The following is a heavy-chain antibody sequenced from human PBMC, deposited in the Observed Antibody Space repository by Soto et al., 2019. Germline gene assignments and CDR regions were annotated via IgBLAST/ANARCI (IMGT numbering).Heavy chain of an antibody. V-gene: IGHV4-31*03. J-gene: IGHJ6*02. Sequence: QVQLQESGPGLVKPSQTLSLTCTVSGGSISSGGYYWSWIRQNPGKGLEWIGYIYYSGSTYYNPSLKSRVTISVDTSKNLVSLKLSSVTAADTAVYYWARDLRGGSYGMDVWGQGPTVTVSS. CDR1: GGSISSGGYY. CDR3: ARDLRGGSYGMDV. CDR2: IYYSGST. D-gene: IGHD3-10*01.